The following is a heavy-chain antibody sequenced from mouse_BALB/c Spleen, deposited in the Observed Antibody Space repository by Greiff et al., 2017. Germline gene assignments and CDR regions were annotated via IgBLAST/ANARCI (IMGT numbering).Heavy chain of an antibody. D-gene: IGHD2-4*01. CDR3: ARGITWFAY. CDR2: IDPENGNT. CDR1: GFNIKDYY. J-gene: IGHJ3*01. Sequence: EVMLVESGAELVRPGALVKLSCKASGFNIKDYYMHWVKQRPEQGLEWIGWIDPENGNTIYDPKFQGKASITADTSSNTAYLQLSSLTSEDTAVYYCARGITWFAYWGQGTLVTVSA. V-gene: IGHV14-1*02.